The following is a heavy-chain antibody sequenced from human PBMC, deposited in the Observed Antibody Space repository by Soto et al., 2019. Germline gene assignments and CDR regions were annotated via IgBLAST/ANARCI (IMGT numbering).Heavy chain of an antibody. CDR2: ISYDASNK. D-gene: IGHD3-22*01. CDR1: GFTFSSYA. V-gene: IGHV3-30-3*01. Sequence: GSLRLSCAASGFTFSSYAMHWVRQAPGKGLEWVAVISYDASNKYYADSVKGRLTISRDNSKNTLYLQMNSLRAEDTAVYYCARDGTEYFDSSGYEGFFQHWGQGTLVTAPQ. CDR3: ARDGTEYFDSSGYEGFFQH. J-gene: IGHJ1*01.